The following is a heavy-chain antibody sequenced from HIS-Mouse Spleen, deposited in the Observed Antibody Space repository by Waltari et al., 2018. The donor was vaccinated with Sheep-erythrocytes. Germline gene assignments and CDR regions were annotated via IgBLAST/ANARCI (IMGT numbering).Heavy chain of an antibody. CDR3: AKDLTLVGAHYYYYYGMDV. CDR2: ISWDGGST. V-gene: IGHV3-43D*03. Sequence: EVQLVESGGVVVQPGGSLRLSCAASGFTFDDYAMHWVRQAPGKGLEWVSLISWDGGSTYYADSVKGRFTISRDNSKNSLYLQMNSLRAEDTALYYCAKDLTLVGAHYYYYYGMDVWGQGTLVTVSS. CDR1: GFTFDDYA. D-gene: IGHD1-26*01. J-gene: IGHJ6*02.